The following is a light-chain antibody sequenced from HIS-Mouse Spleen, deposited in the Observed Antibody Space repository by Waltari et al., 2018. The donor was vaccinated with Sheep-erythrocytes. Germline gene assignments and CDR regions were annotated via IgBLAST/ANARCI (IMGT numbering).Light chain of an antibody. V-gene: IGLV2-11*01. J-gene: IGLJ1*01. CDR2: DVS. CDR1: SSDVGGYNY. CDR3: CSYAGSYNHV. Sequence: QSALTQPRSVSGSPGQSVTISCTGTSSDVGGYNYVSWYQQHPGKAPKLMIYDVSNRPSVFPDRFSGSKSGNTASLTISGLQAEDEADYYCCSYAGSYNHVFATGTKVTVL.